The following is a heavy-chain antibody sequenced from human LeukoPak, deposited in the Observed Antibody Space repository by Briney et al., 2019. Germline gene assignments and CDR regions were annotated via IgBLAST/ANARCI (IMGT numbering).Heavy chain of an antibody. J-gene: IGHJ5*02. CDR3: ARGKYIYDSSGYHWFDP. CDR2: IYTSGST. Sequence: SETLSLTCTVSGGSISSYYWSWIRQPAGKGLEWIGRIYTSGSTNYNPSLKSRVTMSVDTSKNQFSPKLSSVTAADTAVYYCARGKYIYDSSGYHWFDPWGQGTLVTVSS. V-gene: IGHV4-4*07. D-gene: IGHD3-22*01. CDR1: GGSISSYY.